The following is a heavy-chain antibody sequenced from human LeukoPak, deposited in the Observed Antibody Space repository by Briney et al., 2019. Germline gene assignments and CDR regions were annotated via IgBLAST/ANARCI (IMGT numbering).Heavy chain of an antibody. V-gene: IGHV3-53*01. Sequence: PGGSLRLSCAASGFTVGSNYMSWVRQAPGKGLEWVSVIYSGGSTYYADSVKGRFTISRDNSKNTLYLQMNSLRAEDTAVYYCARVGGDYDFWSGYYTFARFDYWGQGTLVTVSS. CDR2: IYSGGST. CDR3: ARVGGDYDFWSGYYTFARFDY. D-gene: IGHD3-3*01. J-gene: IGHJ4*02. CDR1: GFTVGSNY.